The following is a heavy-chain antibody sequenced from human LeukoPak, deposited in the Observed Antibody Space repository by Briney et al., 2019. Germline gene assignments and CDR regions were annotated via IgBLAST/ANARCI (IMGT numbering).Heavy chain of an antibody. D-gene: IGHD3-10*01. CDR1: GFTFDDYA. J-gene: IGHJ4*02. CDR2: ISWNSGRM. CDR3: AKDVNYSPSGTFDY. V-gene: IGHV3-9*03. Sequence: GRSLRLSCAASGFTFDDYAMHWVRQAPGKGLEWVSSISWNSGRMDYADSVKGRFTISRDNAKNSLYLQMNGLRVEDMALYYCAKDVNYSPSGTFDYWGQGTLVTVSS.